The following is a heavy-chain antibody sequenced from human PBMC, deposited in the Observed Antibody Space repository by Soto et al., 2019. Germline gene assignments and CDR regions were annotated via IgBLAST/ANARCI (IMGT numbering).Heavy chain of an antibody. J-gene: IGHJ4*02. V-gene: IGHV4-30-4*01. CDR1: GGSISSSDYY. Sequence: SETLSLTCTVSGGSISSSDYYWTWIRQPPGKGLEWIGYIDYSGSTYYNPSLKSRVIISVDTSKKQFYLTLTSMTAADTAVYYCARELTGYRYGPGEVYWGQGTLVTVSS. D-gene: IGHD5-18*01. CDR3: ARELTGYRYGPGEVY. CDR2: IDYSGST.